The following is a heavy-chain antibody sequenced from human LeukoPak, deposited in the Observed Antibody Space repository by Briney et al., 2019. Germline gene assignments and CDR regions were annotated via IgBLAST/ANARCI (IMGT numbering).Heavy chain of an antibody. CDR3: ARHIRGYSGYDG. D-gene: IGHD5-12*01. CDR1: GGSISSSSYY. Sequence: SETLSLTCTVSGGSISSSSYYWGWIRQPPGTGLEWIGSIYYSGSTYYNPSLKSRVTISVDTSKNQFSLKLSSVTAADTAVYYCARHIRGYSGYDGWGQGTLVTVSS. J-gene: IGHJ4*02. V-gene: IGHV4-39*01. CDR2: IYYSGST.